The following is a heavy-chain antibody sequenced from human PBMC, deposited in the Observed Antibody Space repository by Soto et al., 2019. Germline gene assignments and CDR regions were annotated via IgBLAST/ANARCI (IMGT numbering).Heavy chain of an antibody. CDR1: GYTFTSYD. CDR2: MNPNTGNS. CDR3: ARRAETNGWNGFGADKYYFDF. D-gene: IGHD1-1*01. Sequence: QVQLVQSGAEVRKPGASVKVSCKASGYTFTSYDIYWVRQATGQGLEWMGWMNPNTGNSAYAHKFQGRVTMTSDTSISTAHMELSSLRSEDTAVYYCARRAETNGWNGFGADKYYFDFWGQGTLVTVSS. V-gene: IGHV1-8*01. J-gene: IGHJ4*02.